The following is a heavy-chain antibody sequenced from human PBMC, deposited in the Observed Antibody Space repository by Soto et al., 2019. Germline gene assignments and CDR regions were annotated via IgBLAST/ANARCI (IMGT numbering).Heavy chain of an antibody. J-gene: IGHJ5*02. CDR1: GGSISSGDYY. D-gene: IGHD4-17*01. CDR2: IYYSGST. V-gene: IGHV4-30-4*01. CDR3: ARDIGYGGNFVWFDP. Sequence: PSETLSLTCTVSGGSISSGDYYWSWIRQPPGKGLEWIGYIYYSGSTYYNPSLKSRVTISVDTSKNQFSLKLSSVTAADTAVYYCARDIGYGGNFVWFDPWGQGTLVTVSS.